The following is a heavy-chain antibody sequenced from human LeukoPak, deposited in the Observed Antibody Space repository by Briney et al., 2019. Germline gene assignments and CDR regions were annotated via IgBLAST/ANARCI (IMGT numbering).Heavy chain of an antibody. CDR1: GFTFSSYW. CDR2: IKQDGGEE. J-gene: IGHJ4*02. D-gene: IGHD3-22*01. V-gene: IGHV3-7*05. CDR3: ARDGYYYDSSGRNDY. Sequence: GGSLRLSCAASGFTFSSYWMSWVRQAPGRGLEWVANIKQDGGEEYYVDSVKGRFTISRDNAKNSLYLQMNSLRAEDTAVYYCARDGYYYDSSGRNDYWGQGTLVTVSS.